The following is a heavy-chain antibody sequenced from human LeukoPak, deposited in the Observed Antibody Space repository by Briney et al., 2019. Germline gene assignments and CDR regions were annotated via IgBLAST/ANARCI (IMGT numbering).Heavy chain of an antibody. CDR1: GGSISSYY. J-gene: IGHJ6*03. Sequence: NPSETLSLTCTVSGGSISSYYWSWIRQPPGKGLEWIGYIYYSGSTNYNPSLKSRVTISADTSKNHFCLKLSSVTAAETAVYYCARVFPPFYYGSGSYSHYYYYMDVWAKGTTVTVSS. D-gene: IGHD3-10*01. V-gene: IGHV4-59*01. CDR2: IYYSGST. CDR3: ARVFPPFYYGSGSYSHYYYYMDV.